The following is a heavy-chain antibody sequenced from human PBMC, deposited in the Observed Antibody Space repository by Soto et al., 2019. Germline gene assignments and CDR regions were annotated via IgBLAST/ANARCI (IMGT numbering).Heavy chain of an antibody. Sequence: SETLSLTCAVSGGSISSGGYSWSWIRQPPGKGLEWIGYIYHSGSTYYNPSLKSRVTISVDRSKNQFSLKLSSVTAADTAVYYCASSTYYYGSGSRMNWFDPWGQGTLVTVSS. CDR2: IYHSGST. D-gene: IGHD3-10*01. V-gene: IGHV4-30-2*01. J-gene: IGHJ5*02. CDR3: ASSTYYYGSGSRMNWFDP. CDR1: GGSISSGGYS.